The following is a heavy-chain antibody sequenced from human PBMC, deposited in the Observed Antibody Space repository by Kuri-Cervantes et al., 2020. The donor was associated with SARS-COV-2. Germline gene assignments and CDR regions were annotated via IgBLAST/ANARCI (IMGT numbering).Heavy chain of an antibody. CDR3: ALTYWDHKKYYYYYMDV. Sequence: GESLKISCEVSGFLFSASAIHWVRQASGKGLEWVGRVRGKANNYATAYAASVKGRFTISRDDSKNMAYLQMNSLKTEDTAVYYCALTYWDHKKYYYYYMDVWGKGTTVTVSS. D-gene: IGHD2-8*02. CDR1: GFLFSASA. J-gene: IGHJ6*03. CDR2: VRGKANNYAT. V-gene: IGHV3-73*01.